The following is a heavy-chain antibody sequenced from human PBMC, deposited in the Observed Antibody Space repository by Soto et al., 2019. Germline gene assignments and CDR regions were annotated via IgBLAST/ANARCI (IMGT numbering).Heavy chain of an antibody. Sequence: SETLSLTYTFSGGSISSYYWSWIRQPPGKGLEWIGYIYYSGSTNYNPSLKSRVTISVDTSKNQFSLKLSSVTAADTAVYYCARENFEYSSSYYYYYYMDVWGKGTTVTVSS. D-gene: IGHD6-6*01. V-gene: IGHV4-59*01. CDR2: IYYSGST. J-gene: IGHJ6*03. CDR3: ARENFEYSSSYYYYYYMDV. CDR1: GGSISSYY.